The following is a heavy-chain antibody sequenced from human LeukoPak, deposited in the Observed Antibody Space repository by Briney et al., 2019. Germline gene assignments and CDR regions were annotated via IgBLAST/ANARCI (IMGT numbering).Heavy chain of an antibody. D-gene: IGHD1-1*01. V-gene: IGHV3-48*01. CDR2: IGIDSGNT. J-gene: IGHJ4*02. CDR3: ARDHNYAFDN. CDR1: GFTFSSYA. Sequence: PGGSLRLSCAASGFTFSSYAMHWVRQVPGKGLEWISYIGIDSGNTKYADSVRGRFTISADKAKNSLYLQMNSLRVEDTAVYYCARDHNYAFDNWGQGTLVSVAS.